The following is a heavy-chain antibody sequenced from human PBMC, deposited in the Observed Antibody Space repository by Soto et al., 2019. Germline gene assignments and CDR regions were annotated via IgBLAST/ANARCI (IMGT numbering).Heavy chain of an antibody. CDR1: GGSITTGGSY. CDR2: IYHSGNT. CDR3: ARARFQVLYGKPYFDS. V-gene: IGHV4-31*03. D-gene: IGHD2-2*02. Sequence: SETLSLTCTVSGGSITTGGSYWSWIRQHPGKGLERIGNIYHSGNTYYNPSLKSRLTISVDTSKNHFSLMVDSVTAADTAVYYCARARFQVLYGKPYFDSWGQGTLVTVSS. J-gene: IGHJ4*02.